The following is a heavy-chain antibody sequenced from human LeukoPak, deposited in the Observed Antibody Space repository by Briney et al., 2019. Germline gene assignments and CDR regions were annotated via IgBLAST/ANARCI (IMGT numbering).Heavy chain of an antibody. CDR2: TSRGGSDI. CDR1: GFTFSNHE. CDR3: ARIFGSGSPRPKSHGMDV. D-gene: IGHD3-10*01. J-gene: IGHJ6*02. Sequence: PGGSLRLSCVTSGFTFSNHEMNWVRQAPGKGLEWVAYTSRGGSDISYADSAKGRFTISSDIASNTLYLQMNSLRVEDTAVYYCARIFGSGSPRPKSHGMDVWGQGTTVTVSS. V-gene: IGHV3-48*03.